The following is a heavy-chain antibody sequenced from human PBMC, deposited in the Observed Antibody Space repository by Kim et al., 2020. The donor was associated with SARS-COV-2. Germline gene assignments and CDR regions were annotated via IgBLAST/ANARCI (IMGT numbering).Heavy chain of an antibody. CDR2: IHHSGKT. CDR3: ARDDRGWYNGYFYYNGLDV. V-gene: IGHV4-59*01. CDR1: GGSISNYY. Sequence: SETLSLTCTVSGGSISNYYLTWIRQSPGKALEWMGYIHHSGKTNYNPSLNSRVTMSVDTSKNQFSLNLSSVTAADTALYFCARDDRGWYNGYFYYNGLDVWGPGTPVTVSS. J-gene: IGHJ6*02. D-gene: IGHD6-19*01.